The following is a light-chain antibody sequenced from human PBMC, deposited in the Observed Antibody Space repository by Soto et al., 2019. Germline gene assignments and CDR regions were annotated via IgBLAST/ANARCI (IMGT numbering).Light chain of an antibody. CDR3: SSYSTSSALV. J-gene: IGLJ2*01. Sequence: QSVLTQPASVSGSPGQSITISCAGTSADIGAFNYVSWYQHHPGKVPKLLIFDVSDRPSGVSTRFSASKSANTASLTISGLQADDEADYYCSSYSTSSALVFGGGTKLTV. CDR2: DVS. CDR1: SADIGAFNY. V-gene: IGLV2-14*03.